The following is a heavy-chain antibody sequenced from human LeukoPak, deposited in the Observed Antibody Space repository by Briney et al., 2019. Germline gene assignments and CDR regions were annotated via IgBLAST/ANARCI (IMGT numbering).Heavy chain of an antibody. V-gene: IGHV3-7*01. J-gene: IGHJ4*02. D-gene: IGHD2-8*01. CDR2: IKQDGSEK. Sequence: GESLKISCAASGFTFSSYWMSWVRQAPGKGLEWVANIKQDGSEKYYVGSVKGRFTISRDNAKNSLYLQMNNLGAEDTAVYYCAKDPASYCTSSTCDFDYWGQGTLVTVSS. CDR1: GFTFSSYW. CDR3: AKDPASYCTSSTCDFDY.